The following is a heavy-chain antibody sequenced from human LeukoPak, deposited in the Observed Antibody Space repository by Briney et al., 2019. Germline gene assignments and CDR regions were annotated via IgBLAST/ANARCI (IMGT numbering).Heavy chain of an antibody. V-gene: IGHV3-33*01. CDR1: GFTFSSYG. J-gene: IGHJ4*02. D-gene: IGHD1-26*01. CDR2: IWYDGSNK. Sequence: PGGSLRLSCAASGFTFSSYGMHWVRQAPGKGLEWVAVIWYDGSNKYYADSVKGRFTISRDNSKNTPYLQMNSLRAEDTAVYYCARDVEGGSHPLDSWGQGSLVTVSS. CDR3: ARDVEGGSHPLDS.